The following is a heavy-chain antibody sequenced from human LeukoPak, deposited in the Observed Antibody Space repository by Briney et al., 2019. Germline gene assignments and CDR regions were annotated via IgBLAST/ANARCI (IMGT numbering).Heavy chain of an antibody. J-gene: IGHJ4*02. CDR2: VSYDGSNK. CDR1: GFTFSSYA. V-gene: IGHV3-30-3*01. Sequence: GGSLRLSCAASGFTFSSYAMHWVRQAPGKGLEWVAVVSYDGSNKYYADSVKGRFTISRDNSKNTLYLQMNSLRAEDTAVYYCARDHCSSTSCYFDYWGQGTLVTVSS. D-gene: IGHD2-2*01. CDR3: ARDHCSSTSCYFDY.